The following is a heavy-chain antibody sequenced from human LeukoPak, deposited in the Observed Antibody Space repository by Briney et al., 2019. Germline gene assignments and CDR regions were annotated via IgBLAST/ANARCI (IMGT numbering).Heavy chain of an antibody. Sequence: PGRSLRLSCAASGFTFSSYAMHWVRQAPGKGLEWVAVISYDGSNKYYADSVKGRFTISRDNSKNTLYLQMNSLRAEDTAVYYCARDLRYFDYHSHWGQGTLVTVSS. D-gene: IGHD3-9*01. V-gene: IGHV3-30*04. CDR1: GFTFSSYA. CDR2: ISYDGSNK. J-gene: IGHJ4*02. CDR3: ARDLRYFDYHSH.